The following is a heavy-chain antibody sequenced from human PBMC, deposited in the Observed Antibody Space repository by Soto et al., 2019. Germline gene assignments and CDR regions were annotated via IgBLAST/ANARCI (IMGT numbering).Heavy chain of an antibody. Sequence: PSETLSLTCTVSGGSISSGGYYWSWIRQHPGKGLEWIGYIYYSGSTYYNPSLKSRVTISVDTSKNQFSLKLSSVTAADTAAYYCARDHYDSSGYYGNWFDPWGQGTLVTVSS. CDR3: ARDHYDSSGYYGNWFDP. CDR2: IYYSGST. D-gene: IGHD3-22*01. V-gene: IGHV4-31*03. CDR1: GGSISSGGYY. J-gene: IGHJ5*02.